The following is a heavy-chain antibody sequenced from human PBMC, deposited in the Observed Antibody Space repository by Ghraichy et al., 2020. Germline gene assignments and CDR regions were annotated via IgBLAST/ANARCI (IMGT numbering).Heavy chain of an antibody. CDR3: AKVAVAGFYYYYGMDV. Sequence: GGSLRLSCAASGFTFSSYAMNWVRQAPGKGLEWVSGISGRGGSTDYADSVKGRFTISRDNSKNTLYLQMNSLRAEDTAVYYCAKVAVAGFYYYYGMDVWGQGTTVTVSS. CDR1: GFTFSSYA. D-gene: IGHD6-19*01. CDR2: ISGRGGST. J-gene: IGHJ6*02. V-gene: IGHV3-23*01.